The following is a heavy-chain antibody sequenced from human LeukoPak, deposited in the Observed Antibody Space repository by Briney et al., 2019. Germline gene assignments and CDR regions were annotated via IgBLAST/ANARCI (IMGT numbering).Heavy chain of an antibody. D-gene: IGHD3-9*01. J-gene: IGHJ3*02. Sequence: PSETLSLTCTVSGGSISSYYWSWIRQPPGKGLEWIGYIYYSGSTNYNPSLKSRVTISVDTSKNQFSLKLSSVTAADTAVYYCARSEEYFDWLLYPLVGAFDIWGQGTMVTVSS. V-gene: IGHV4-59*01. CDR2: IYYSGST. CDR3: ARSEEYFDWLLYPLVGAFDI. CDR1: GGSISSYY.